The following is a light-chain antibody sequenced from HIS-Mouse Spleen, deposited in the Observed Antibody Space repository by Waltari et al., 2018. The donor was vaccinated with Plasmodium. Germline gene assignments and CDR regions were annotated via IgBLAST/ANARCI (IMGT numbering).Light chain of an antibody. V-gene: IGLV3-10*01. J-gene: IGLJ3*02. CDR2: EDS. Sequence: SYELTQPPSVSVSPGQTARITCSGDALPNKYAYWCKQKSGQAPVLVIYEDSKRPPGIPERFSGSSSGTMATLTIRGAQVEDEADYYCYSTDSSGNHRVFGGGTKLTVL. CDR1: ALPNKY. CDR3: YSTDSSGNHRV.